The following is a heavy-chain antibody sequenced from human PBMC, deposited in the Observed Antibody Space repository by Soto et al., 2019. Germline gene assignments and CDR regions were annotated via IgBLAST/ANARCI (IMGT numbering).Heavy chain of an antibody. Sequence: QVQLVQSGAEVKKPGSSVKVSCKASGGTFSSYTISWVRQAPGQGLEWMGRIIPILGIANYAQKFQGRVTITADKSTSTAYMALSSLRSEDTAVYYCATASVGDYYYFDYWGQGTLVTVSS. CDR1: GGTFSSYT. CDR2: IIPILGIA. J-gene: IGHJ4*02. D-gene: IGHD4-17*01. CDR3: ATASVGDYYYFDY. V-gene: IGHV1-69*02.